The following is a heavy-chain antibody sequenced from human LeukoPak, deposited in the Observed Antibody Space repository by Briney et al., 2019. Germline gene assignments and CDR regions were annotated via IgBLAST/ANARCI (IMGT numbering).Heavy chain of an antibody. J-gene: IGHJ6*04. D-gene: IGHD2-2*01. Sequence: ASVKVSCKASGYTFTGYYMHWVRQAPGEGLEWMGWINPNSGGTNYAQKFQGWVIMTRDTSISTAYMELSRLRSDDTAVYYCARDRSVVVPAAMPGYYYYGMDVWGKGTTVTVSS. V-gene: IGHV1-2*04. CDR2: INPNSGGT. CDR1: GYTFTGYY. CDR3: ARDRSVVVPAAMPGYYYYGMDV.